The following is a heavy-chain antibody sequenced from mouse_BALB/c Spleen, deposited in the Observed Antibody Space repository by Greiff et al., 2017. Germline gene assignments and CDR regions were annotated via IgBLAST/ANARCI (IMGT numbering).Heavy chain of an antibody. J-gene: IGHJ4*01. V-gene: IGHV1-69*02. Sequence: VQLQQPGAELVKPGAPVKLSCKASGYTFTSYWMNWVKQRPGRGLEWIGRIDPSDSETHYNQKFKDKATLTVDKSSSTAYMQLSSLTSEDSAVYYCAGSIHYYAMDYWGQGTSVTVSS. CDR3: AGSIHYYAMDY. CDR1: GYTFTSYW. CDR2: IDPSDSET.